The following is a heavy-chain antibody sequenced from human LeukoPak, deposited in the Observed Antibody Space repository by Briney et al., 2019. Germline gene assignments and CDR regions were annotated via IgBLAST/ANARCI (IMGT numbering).Heavy chain of an antibody. V-gene: IGHV3-64D*06. CDR2: ISSNGGST. CDR1: GFTFSSYA. CDR3: ITAAGDNYYYYGMDV. D-gene: IGHD6-13*01. J-gene: IGHJ6*04. Sequence: GGSLRLSCSASGFTFSSYAMHWVRQAPGKGLEYVSAISSNGGSTYYADSVKGRFTISRDNSKNTLYLQMSSLRAEDTAVYYCITAAGDNYYYYGMDVWGKGTTVTVSS.